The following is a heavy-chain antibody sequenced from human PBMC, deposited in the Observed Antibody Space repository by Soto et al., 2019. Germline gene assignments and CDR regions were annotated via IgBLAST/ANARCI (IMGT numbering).Heavy chain of an antibody. Sequence: ASVKVSCKASGYTFTSYGISWVRQAPGQGLEWMGWISAYNGNTNYAQKLQGRVTMTTDTSTSTAYMELRSLRSDDTAVYYCARVPFYCSSTSCYAVFLSLEPDYYYYYGMDVWGQGTTVTVSS. V-gene: IGHV1-18*01. J-gene: IGHJ6*02. CDR1: GYTFTSYG. CDR3: ARVPFYCSSTSCYAVFLSLEPDYYYYYGMDV. CDR2: ISAYNGNT. D-gene: IGHD2-2*01.